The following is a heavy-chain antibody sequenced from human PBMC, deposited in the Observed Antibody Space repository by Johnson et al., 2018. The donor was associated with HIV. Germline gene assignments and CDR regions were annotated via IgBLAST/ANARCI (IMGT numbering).Heavy chain of an antibody. J-gene: IGHJ3*02. CDR2: INWNGGST. CDR3: ARREGTTGTDDAFDI. CDR1: GFTFDDYG. Sequence: VLLVEFGGGVVRPGGSLRLSCAASGFTFDDYGMSWVRQAPGKGLEWVSGINWNGGSTGYADSVKGRFTISRDNAKNSLYLQMNSLRAEDTALYYCARREGTTGTDDAFDIWGQGTMVTGSS. D-gene: IGHD1-1*01. V-gene: IGHV3-20*04.